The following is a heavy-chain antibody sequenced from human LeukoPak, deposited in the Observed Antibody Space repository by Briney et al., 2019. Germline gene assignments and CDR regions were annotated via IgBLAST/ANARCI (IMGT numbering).Heavy chain of an antibody. CDR3: ARHPQSDGSAIHY. D-gene: IGHD3-3*01. CDR2: MYYSGTT. J-gene: IGHJ4*02. CDR1: GVSNSSGNYY. V-gene: IGHV4-39*01. Sequence: SETLSLTYTVSGVSNSSGNYYCGWIRQPPGKGLEWIASMYYSGTTFYSPSLKSRVTISVDTSKNQLSLKLGSVTAADTAVYYCARHPQSDGSAIHYWGQGTLVTVSS.